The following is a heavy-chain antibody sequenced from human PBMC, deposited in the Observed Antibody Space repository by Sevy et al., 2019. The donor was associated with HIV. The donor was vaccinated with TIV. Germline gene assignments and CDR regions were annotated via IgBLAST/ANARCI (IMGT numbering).Heavy chain of an antibody. J-gene: IGHJ3*02. CDR2: ISSSSSYI. CDR1: GFTFSSYS. Sequence: GGSLRLSCAASGFTFSSYSMNWVRQAPGKGLEWVSSISSSSSYIYYADSVKGRFTISRDNAKNSLYLQMNSLGAEDTAVYYCARSPDMVTSDAFDIWGQGTMVTVSS. CDR3: ARSPDMVTSDAFDI. V-gene: IGHV3-21*01. D-gene: IGHD5-18*01.